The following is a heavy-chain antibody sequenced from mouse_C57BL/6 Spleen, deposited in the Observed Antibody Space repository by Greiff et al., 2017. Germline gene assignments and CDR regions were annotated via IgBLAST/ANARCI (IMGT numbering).Heavy chain of an antibody. J-gene: IGHJ2*01. CDR3: ARHGHYGTPCDD. V-gene: IGHV2-6-1*01. Sequence: VQLVESGPGLVAPSQSLSITCTVSGFSLTSYGVHWVRQPPGKGLEWLVVLWSDGSTTYNSAPKSRLSISKDNSKSQVFLTRNRRQTDDTAMYYCARHGHYGTPCDDWGQGTTLTVSS. CDR2: LWSDGST. CDR1: GFSLTSYG. D-gene: IGHD1-1*01.